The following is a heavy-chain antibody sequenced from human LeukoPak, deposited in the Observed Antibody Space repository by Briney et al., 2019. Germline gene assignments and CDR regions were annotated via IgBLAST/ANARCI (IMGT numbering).Heavy chain of an antibody. J-gene: IGHJ3*02. Sequence: GASVKVSCKASGYTFTGYYIHWVRQAPGQGLEWMGWINPNSGGTNYAQKFQGRVTMTRDTSISTAYMELSRLRSDDTAVYYCASRSGYYDKYAFDIWGQGTMVTVSS. CDR3: ASRSGYYDKYAFDI. V-gene: IGHV1-2*02. D-gene: IGHD3-22*01. CDR1: GYTFTGYY. CDR2: INPNSGGT.